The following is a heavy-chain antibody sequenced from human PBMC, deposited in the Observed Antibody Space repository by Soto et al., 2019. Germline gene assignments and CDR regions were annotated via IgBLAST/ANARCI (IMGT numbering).Heavy chain of an antibody. J-gene: IGHJ4*02. D-gene: IGHD3-10*01. CDR3: ASPSGGLASGYFDY. Sequence: QVQLVQSGAEVKKPGSSVKVYCKAYVGTFSSYAISWVRQAPGQGLEWMGGIIPIFGTANYAQKFQGRGTITADESTSTAYMELSSLRSEDTGVYYCASPSGGLASGYFDYWGQGTLVTVSA. CDR1: VGTFSSYA. V-gene: IGHV1-69*01. CDR2: IIPIFGTA.